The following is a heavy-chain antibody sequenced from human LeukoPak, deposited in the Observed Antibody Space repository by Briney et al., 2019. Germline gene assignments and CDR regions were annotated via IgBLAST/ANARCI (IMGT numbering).Heavy chain of an antibody. CDR1: GFTFSSYS. CDR2: ISSSSSYI. D-gene: IGHD3-10*01. J-gene: IGHJ3*02. Sequence: GGSLRLSCAASGFTFSSYSMNWVRQAPGKGLEWVSSISSSSSYIYYADSVKGRFTISRDNAKNSLYLQMNSLRAEDTAVYYCARVATLRITLGGGAFDIWGQGTMVTVSS. V-gene: IGHV3-21*01. CDR3: ARVATLRITLGGGAFDI.